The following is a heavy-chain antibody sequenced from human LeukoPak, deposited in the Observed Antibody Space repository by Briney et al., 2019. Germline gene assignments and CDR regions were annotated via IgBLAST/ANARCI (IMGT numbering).Heavy chain of an antibody. V-gene: IGHV4-61*02. CDR3: ARESTLYDSSGYYAAPYLDY. D-gene: IGHD3-22*01. CDR2: IYTSGST. J-gene: IGHJ4*02. CDR1: GGSINSGSYY. Sequence: SQTLSLTCTVSGGSINSGSYYWSWIRQPAGKGLEWIGRIYTSGSTNYNPSLRSRVTISVDTSKNQFSLELSSVTAADTAVYYCARESTLYDSSGYYAAPYLDYWGQGTPVTVSS.